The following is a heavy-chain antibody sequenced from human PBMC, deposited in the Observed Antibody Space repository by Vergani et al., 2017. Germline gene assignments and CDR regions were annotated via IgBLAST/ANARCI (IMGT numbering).Heavy chain of an antibody. CDR2: ISSSSSTI. J-gene: IGHJ6*02. Sequence: EVQLVESGGGLVQPGGSLRLSCAASGFTFSSYSMNWVRQAPGKGLEGVSYISSSSSTIYYPDSVKGRFTISRDNAKNSLYLQMNSLRAEDTAVYYCARNVASSGYYGYYYYGMDVWGQGTTVTVSS. D-gene: IGHD3-22*01. CDR1: GFTFSSYS. V-gene: IGHV3-48*01. CDR3: ARNVASSGYYGYYYYGMDV.